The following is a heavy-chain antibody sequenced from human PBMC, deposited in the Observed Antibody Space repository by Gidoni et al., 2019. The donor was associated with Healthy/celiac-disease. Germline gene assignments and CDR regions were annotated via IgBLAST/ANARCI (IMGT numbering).Heavy chain of an antibody. V-gene: IGHV3-15*01. CDR3: TTEDSDLSEGFYFDY. CDR2: IKSKTDGGTT. Sequence: EVQLVESGGGLVKPGGSLRLSCAASGFTFSNAWMSWVRQAPGKGLEWVGRIKSKTDGGTTDYAAPVKGRFTISRDDSKNTLYLQMNSLKTEDTAVYYCTTEDSDLSEGFYFDYWGQGTLVTVSS. D-gene: IGHD2-15*01. CDR1: GFTFSNAW. J-gene: IGHJ4*02.